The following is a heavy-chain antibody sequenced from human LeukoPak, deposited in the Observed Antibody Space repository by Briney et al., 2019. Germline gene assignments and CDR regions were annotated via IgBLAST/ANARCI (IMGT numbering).Heavy chain of an antibody. D-gene: IGHD5-12*01. CDR2: IRYDGSNK. Sequence: GGSLRLSCATSGFTFGTYGMHWVRQAPGKGLEWVAFIRYDGSNKYYADSVKGRFTISRDNSKNTLYLQMNSLRAEDTAVYYCAKDRGYSGYDPYYYYYMDVWGKGTTVTVSS. CDR3: AKDRGYSGYDPYYYYYMDV. J-gene: IGHJ6*03. CDR1: GFTFGTYG. V-gene: IGHV3-30*02.